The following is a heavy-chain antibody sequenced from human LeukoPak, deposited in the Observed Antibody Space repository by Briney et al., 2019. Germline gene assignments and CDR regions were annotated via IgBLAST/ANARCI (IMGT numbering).Heavy chain of an antibody. Sequence: GGSLRLSCAASGFTVSSNYMSWVRQAPGKGLEWVSVIYSGGSTYYADSVKGRFTISRDNSKNTPYLQMNSLRAEDTAVYYCARVLYYCGMDVWGQGTTVTVSS. CDR3: ARVLYYCGMDV. J-gene: IGHJ6*02. V-gene: IGHV3-53*01. CDR2: IYSGGST. CDR1: GFTVSSNY.